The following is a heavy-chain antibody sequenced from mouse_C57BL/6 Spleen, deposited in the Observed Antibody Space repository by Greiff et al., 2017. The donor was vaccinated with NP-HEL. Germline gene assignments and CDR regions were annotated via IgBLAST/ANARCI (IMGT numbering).Heavy chain of an antibody. J-gene: IGHJ3*01. CDR2: IDPETGGT. CDR3: TRRYYDYVAY. D-gene: IGHD2-4*01. Sequence: QVHVKQSGAELVRPGASVTLSCKASGYTFTDYEMHWVKQTPVHGLEWIGAIDPETGGTAYNQKFKGKAILTADKSSSTAYMELRSLTSEDSAVYYCTRRYYDYVAYWGQGTLVTVSA. CDR1: GYTFTDYE. V-gene: IGHV1-15*01.